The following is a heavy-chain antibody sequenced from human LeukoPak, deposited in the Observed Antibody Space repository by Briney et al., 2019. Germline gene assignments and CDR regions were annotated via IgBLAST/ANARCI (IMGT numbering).Heavy chain of an antibody. CDR3: ARLVEGATATTFLYAFDI. CDR2: MNPNSGNT. D-gene: IGHD2/OR15-2a*01. V-gene: IGHV1-8*01. Sequence: GASVKVSCEASGYTFTSYDINWVRQATGQGLEWMGWMNPNSGNTGYAQKFQGRVTMTRNTSISTAYMELSSLRSEDTAVYYCARLVEGATATTFLYAFDIWGQGTMVTVSS. J-gene: IGHJ3*02. CDR1: GYTFTSYD.